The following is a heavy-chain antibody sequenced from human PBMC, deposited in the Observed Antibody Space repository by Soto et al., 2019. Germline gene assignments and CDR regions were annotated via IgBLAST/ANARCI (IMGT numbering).Heavy chain of an antibody. CDR3: ARGLPGESYFDY. Sequence: SETLSLTCTVSGGSISSGDYYWSWIRQPPGKGLEWIGYIYYSGSTYYNPSLKSRVTISVDTSKNQFSLKLSSVTAADTAVYYCARGLPGESYFDYWGQGTLVTVSS. CDR2: IYYSGST. V-gene: IGHV4-30-4*01. CDR1: GGSISSGDYY. J-gene: IGHJ4*02. D-gene: IGHD3-10*01.